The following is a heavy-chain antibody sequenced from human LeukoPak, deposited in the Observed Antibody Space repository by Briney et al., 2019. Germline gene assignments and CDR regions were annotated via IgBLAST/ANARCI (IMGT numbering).Heavy chain of an antibody. J-gene: IGHJ4*02. V-gene: IGHV4-59*01. CDR1: GGSFSGYY. CDR2: IYYSGST. D-gene: IGHD6-19*01. CDR3: ARATDSGGAYSSGWKSRYYFDY. Sequence: PSETLSLTCAVYGGSFSGYYWGWIRQPPGKGLEWIGYIYYSGSTNYNPSLKSQVTISVDTSKNQFSLKLSSVTAADTAVYYCARATDSGGAYSSGWKSRYYFDYWGQGTLVTVSS.